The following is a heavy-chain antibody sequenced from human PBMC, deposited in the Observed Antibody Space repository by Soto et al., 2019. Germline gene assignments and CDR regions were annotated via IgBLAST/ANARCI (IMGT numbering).Heavy chain of an antibody. CDR2: IYYSGST. J-gene: IGHJ4*02. CDR3: ARDNYYDSSGYYYVGPLFDY. Sequence: PSETLSLTCTVSGGSISSYYWSWIRQPPGKGLDWIVYIYYSGSTNYNPSLKSRVTISVDTSKNQFSLKLSSVTAADTAVYYCARDNYYDSSGYYYVGPLFDYWGQGTLVTVSS. D-gene: IGHD3-22*01. V-gene: IGHV4-59*01. CDR1: GGSISSYY.